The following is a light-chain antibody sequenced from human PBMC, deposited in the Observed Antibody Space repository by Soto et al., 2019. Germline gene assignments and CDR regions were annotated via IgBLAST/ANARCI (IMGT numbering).Light chain of an antibody. CDR3: QTWGTGIRV. CDR1: SGHSNYA. V-gene: IGLV4-69*01. Sequence: QLVLTQSPSASASLGASVKLTCTLSSGHSNYAIAWHEQQPEKGPRYLMKVNSDGSHRKGDGIPDRFSGSSSGAQRYLTISSLQSEDEADYYCQTWGTGIRVFGTGNKVTVL. CDR2: VNSDGSH. J-gene: IGLJ1*01.